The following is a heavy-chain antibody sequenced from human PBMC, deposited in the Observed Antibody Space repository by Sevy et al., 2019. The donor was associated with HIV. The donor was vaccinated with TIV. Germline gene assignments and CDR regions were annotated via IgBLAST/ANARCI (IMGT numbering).Heavy chain of an antibody. CDR1: GGSIGSSSYY. CDR3: ARLPILVVYAISAHLFDY. Sequence: SETLSLTCTVSGGSIGSSSYYWGWIRQPPGKGLEWIGSIYYSGSTYYHPSLKSRVTISVDTSKNQFSLKLSSVTAADTAVYYCARLPILVVYAISAHLFDYWGQGTLVTVSS. J-gene: IGHJ4*02. D-gene: IGHD2-8*02. V-gene: IGHV4-39*01. CDR2: IYYSGST.